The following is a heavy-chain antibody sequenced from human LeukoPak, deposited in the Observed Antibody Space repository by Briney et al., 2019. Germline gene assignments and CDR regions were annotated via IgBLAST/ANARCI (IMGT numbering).Heavy chain of an antibody. CDR3: AKNADSYCSGGSCYYYFDY. D-gene: IGHD2-15*01. J-gene: IGHJ4*02. V-gene: IGHV3-30*18. CDR2: ISYDGSNK. Sequence: SLRLSCAASGFTFSSYSMNWVRQAPGKGLEWVAVISYDGSNKYYADSVKGRFTISRDNSKNTLYLQMNSLRAEDTAVYYCAKNADSYCSGGSCYYYFDYWGQGTLVTVSS. CDR1: GFTFSSYS.